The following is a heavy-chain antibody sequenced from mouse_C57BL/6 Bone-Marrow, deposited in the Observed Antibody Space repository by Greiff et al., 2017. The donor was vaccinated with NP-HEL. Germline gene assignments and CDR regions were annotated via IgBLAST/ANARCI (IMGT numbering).Heavy chain of an antibody. Sequence: EVKVVESEGGLVQPGSSMKLSCTASGFTFSDYYMAWVRQVPEKGLEWVANINYDGSSTYYLDSLKSRFIISRDNAKNILYLQMSSLKSEDTATYYCARDLYDYDAGWYFDVWGTGTTVTVSS. CDR2: INYDGSST. D-gene: IGHD2-4*01. CDR3: ARDLYDYDAGWYFDV. CDR1: GFTFSDYY. J-gene: IGHJ1*03. V-gene: IGHV5-16*01.